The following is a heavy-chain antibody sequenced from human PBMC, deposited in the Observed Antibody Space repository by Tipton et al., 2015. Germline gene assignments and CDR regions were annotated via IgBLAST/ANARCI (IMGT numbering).Heavy chain of an antibody. CDR2: MFYSGSA. D-gene: IGHD4-23*01. CDR3: ARARGRHGGLFDS. Sequence: TLSLTCNVFGGSISRSDYYWGWIRQPPGKGLEWIGNMFYSGSAYYNPALNSRVTISVDTSENQFSLRLSSVTAADTAVYYCARARGRHGGLFDSWGQGILVTVSS. J-gene: IGHJ4*02. V-gene: IGHV4-39*01. CDR1: GGSISRSDYY.